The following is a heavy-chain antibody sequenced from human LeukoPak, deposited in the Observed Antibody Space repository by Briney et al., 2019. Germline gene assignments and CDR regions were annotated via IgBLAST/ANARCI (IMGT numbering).Heavy chain of an antibody. D-gene: IGHD3-9*01. CDR3: AKIPYYDILTGFDY. Sequence: GGSLRLSCAASGFTFSSYAMSWVRQAPGTGLEWVSAISGSGGSTYYADSVKGRFTISRDNSKNTLYLQMNSLRAEDTAVYYCAKIPYYDILTGFDYWGPGTLVTVSS. CDR2: ISGSGGST. J-gene: IGHJ4*02. V-gene: IGHV3-23*01. CDR1: GFTFSSYA.